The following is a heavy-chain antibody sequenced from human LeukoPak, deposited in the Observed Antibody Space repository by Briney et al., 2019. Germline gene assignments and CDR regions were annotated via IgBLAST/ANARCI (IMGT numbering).Heavy chain of an antibody. V-gene: IGHV1-3*01. CDR1: GYTFTSYA. CDR2: INAGNGNT. CDR3: ARRSDWGSWYFDY. D-gene: IGHD7-27*01. Sequence: ASVKVSCKASGYTFTSYAMHWVRQAPGQRLEGMGWINAGNGNTKYSQKFQGRVTITRDTSASTAYMELSSLRSEDTAVYYCARRSDWGSWYFDYWGQGTLVTVSS. J-gene: IGHJ4*02.